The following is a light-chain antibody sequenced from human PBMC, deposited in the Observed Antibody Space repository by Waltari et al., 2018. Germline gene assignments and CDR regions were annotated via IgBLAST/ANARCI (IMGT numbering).Light chain of an antibody. CDR3: ATWDDTLNGQI. J-gene: IGLJ2*01. CDR2: SND. CDR1: RSNLGSNP. V-gene: IGLV1-44*01. Sequence: QSALTQPPSASGTPGQRVTISCSGSRSNLGSNPVNWYQQLPGAAPKLLLYSNDQRPSGVPDRFSGSTSGTSASLGISGLQSEDEAYYYCATWDDTLNGQIFGGGTKLTVL.